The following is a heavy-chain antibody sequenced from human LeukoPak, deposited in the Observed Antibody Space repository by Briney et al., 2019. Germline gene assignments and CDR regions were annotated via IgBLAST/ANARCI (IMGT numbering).Heavy chain of an antibody. J-gene: IGHJ4*02. CDR3: AGKYISPRNFDY. V-gene: IGHV3-7*01. CDR2: IKEDGSKK. CDR1: GFSFSSYW. Sequence: GGSLRLSCAASGFSFSSYWMSWVRQAPGKGLEWVATIKEDGSKKNYVDSVKGRFTTSRDNAKNSLYLQMNSLRAEDTAVYYCAGKYISPRNFDYWGQGTLVTVSS. D-gene: IGHD3-3*02.